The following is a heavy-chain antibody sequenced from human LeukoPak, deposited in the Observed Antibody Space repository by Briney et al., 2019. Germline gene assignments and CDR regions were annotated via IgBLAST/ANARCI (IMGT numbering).Heavy chain of an antibody. CDR3: ARATITIFGVVTDDAFDI. Sequence: GGSLRLSCAASGFTFSSYAMSWIRQAPGKGLEWVSYISSSGSTIYYADSVKGRFTISRDNAKNSLYLQMNSLRAEDTAVYYCARATITIFGVVTDDAFDIWGQGTMVTVSS. D-gene: IGHD3-3*01. V-gene: IGHV3-11*04. J-gene: IGHJ3*02. CDR2: ISSSGSTI. CDR1: GFTFSSYA.